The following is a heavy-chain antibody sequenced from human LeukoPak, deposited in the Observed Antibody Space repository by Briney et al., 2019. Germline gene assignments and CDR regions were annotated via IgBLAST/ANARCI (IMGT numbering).Heavy chain of an antibody. CDR1: GFTFSSYG. J-gene: IGHJ3*02. CDR2: ISYNGHQ. CDR3: ARDPLDISRWANAFDI. Sequence: GGTLRLSCAASGFTFSSYGMSWVRQAPMKALEWVAFISYNGHQKYGDSVKGRFTISRDNSKSTLYLQMNGLRPEDTAVYYCARDPLDISRWANAFDIWGQGTIVTVSS. V-gene: IGHV3-30*03. D-gene: IGHD2-2*03.